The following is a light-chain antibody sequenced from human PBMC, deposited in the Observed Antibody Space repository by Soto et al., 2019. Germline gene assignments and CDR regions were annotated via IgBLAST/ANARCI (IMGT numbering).Light chain of an antibody. CDR2: EGS. V-gene: IGLV2-23*01. CDR1: SSDVGSYNL. CDR3: CSYAGSSTFV. J-gene: IGLJ1*01. Sequence: QSVLTQPASVSGSPGQSITISCTGTSSDVGSYNLVSWYQQHPGKAPKVMIYEGSKRPSGVSNRFSGSKSGNTASLTISGLLAEDEADYYCCSYAGSSTFVFGTGTKVTVL.